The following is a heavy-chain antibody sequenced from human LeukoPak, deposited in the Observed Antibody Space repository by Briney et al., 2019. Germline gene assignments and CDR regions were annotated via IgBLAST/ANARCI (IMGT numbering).Heavy chain of an antibody. D-gene: IGHD3-9*01. CDR3: ARLGPYYDILTGYSPRAFDY. V-gene: IGHV4-4*07. Sequence: SETLSLTCTVSGGSISSYYWSWIRQPAGKGLEWIGRIYTSGSTNYNPSLKSRVTISVDTSKNQFSLKLSSVTAADTAVYYCARLGPYYDILTGYSPRAFDYWGQGTLVTVSS. CDR2: IYTSGST. CDR1: GGSISSYY. J-gene: IGHJ4*02.